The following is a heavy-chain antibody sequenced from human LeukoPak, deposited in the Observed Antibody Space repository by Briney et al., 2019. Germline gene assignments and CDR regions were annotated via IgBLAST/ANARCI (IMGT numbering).Heavy chain of an antibody. CDR2: IYTSGST. CDR3: ARGPKITMVRGVMSYYYYMDV. CDR1: GGSISSGSYY. D-gene: IGHD3-10*01. Sequence: SETLSLTCTVSGGSISSGSYYWSWIRQPAGKGLEWIGRIYTSGSTNYNPSRKSRVTISVDTSKNQSSLKLSSVAAADTAVYYCARGPKITMVRGVMSYYYYMDVWGKGTTVTVSS. J-gene: IGHJ6*03. V-gene: IGHV4-61*02.